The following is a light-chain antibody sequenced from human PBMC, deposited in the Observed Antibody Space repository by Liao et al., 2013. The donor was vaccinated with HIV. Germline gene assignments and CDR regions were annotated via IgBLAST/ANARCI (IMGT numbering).Light chain of an antibody. CDR2: DDD. CDR1: NIGSKS. Sequence: SYVLTQPPSVSVAPGKTARITCGGNNIGSKSVHWYQQKPGQAPLLIIYDDDDRPSGIPERFSGSNSGNTATLTISGTQAMDEADYYCQAWDSSTVVFGGGTKLTVL. J-gene: IGLJ3*02. CDR3: QAWDSSTVV. V-gene: IGLV3-21*01.